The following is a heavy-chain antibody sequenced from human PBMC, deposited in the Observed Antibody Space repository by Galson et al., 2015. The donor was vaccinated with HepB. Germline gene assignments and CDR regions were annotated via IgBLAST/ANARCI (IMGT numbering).Heavy chain of an antibody. D-gene: IGHD2-2*01. V-gene: IGHV4-39*01. CDR1: GGSISSSSYY. CDR3: ARHESESKTYAADN. J-gene: IGHJ4*02. Sequence: SETLSLTCTVSGGSISSSSYYWGWLRLPPGKGLEWIGSFYYTGNTHYNPSLKSRVTISGDTSKNQFSLKLNSVTAADTAVYYCARHESESKTYAADNWGQGTLVTVSS. CDR2: FYYTGNT.